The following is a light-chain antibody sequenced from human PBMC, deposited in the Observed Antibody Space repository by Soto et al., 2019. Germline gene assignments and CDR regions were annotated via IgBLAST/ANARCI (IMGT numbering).Light chain of an antibody. V-gene: IGKV2-30*02. CDR2: TVS. CDR3: MQRAHWPWT. CDR1: QSLILDDGNTY. J-gene: IGKJ1*01. Sequence: DVVMPQSPLSLPVPLGQPAAISCKSTQSLILDDGNTYLSWFHQRPGQSPRRLLYTVSNRASGVPDRFSGSGSGTDFTLKISGLEAEDVGVYYCMQRAHWPWTFGPGTKVEI.